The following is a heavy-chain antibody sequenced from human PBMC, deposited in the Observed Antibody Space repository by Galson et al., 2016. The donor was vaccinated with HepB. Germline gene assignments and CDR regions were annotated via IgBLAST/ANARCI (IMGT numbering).Heavy chain of an antibody. D-gene: IGHD3-16*01. V-gene: IGHV3-21*01. J-gene: IGHJ6*04. CDR3: ARDVLGGSQDFGGGHYYYYYGMDV. Sequence: SLRLSCAASGFTFSTYNMNWVRQAPGKGPEWVSSISSRSSHIFYADSVKGRFTISRDNSKYSLYLQVSSLRAEDTAVYYCARDVLGGSQDFGGGHYYYYYGMDVWGKGTTVTVSS. CDR1: GFTFSTYN. CDR2: ISSRSSHI.